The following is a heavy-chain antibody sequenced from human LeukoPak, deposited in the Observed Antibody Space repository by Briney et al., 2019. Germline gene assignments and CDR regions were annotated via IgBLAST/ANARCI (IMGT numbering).Heavy chain of an antibody. Sequence: GSLRLSCAASGFTFSSYAMSWVRQAPGKGLEWIGEINHSGSTNYNPSLKSRVTISVDTSKNQFSLKLSSVTAADTAVYYCARGRSGIRYFDWLLRYFDYWGQGTLVTVSS. CDR2: INHSGST. CDR3: ARGRSGIRYFDWLLRYFDY. CDR1: GFTFSSYA. J-gene: IGHJ4*02. D-gene: IGHD3-9*01. V-gene: IGHV4-34*01.